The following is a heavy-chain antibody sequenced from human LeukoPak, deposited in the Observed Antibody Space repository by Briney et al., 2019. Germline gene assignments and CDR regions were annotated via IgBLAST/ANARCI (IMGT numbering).Heavy chain of an antibody. CDR1: GGTFSSYA. Sequence: SVKVSCKASGGTFSSYAISWVRQAPGQGLEWMGGIIPIFGTANYAQKFQGKVTITADESTSTAYMELSSLRSEDTAVYYCARDAPPLTGTTVYWGQGTLVTVSS. D-gene: IGHD1-20*01. V-gene: IGHV1-69*13. CDR3: ARDAPPLTGTTVY. J-gene: IGHJ4*02. CDR2: IIPIFGTA.